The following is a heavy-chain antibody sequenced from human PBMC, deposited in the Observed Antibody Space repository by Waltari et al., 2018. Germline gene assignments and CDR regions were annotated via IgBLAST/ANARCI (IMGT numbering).Heavy chain of an antibody. CDR3: ARLAPKTYRSPVPGRDYYYGLDV. D-gene: IGHD6-13*01. V-gene: IGHV3-74*01. Sequence: EEQLVESGGGLVQPGDSLRLSCAASGFTYSNHWMHWVRQAPGKGLVWVSRIKGDGSTLNYADSVKGRFTISRDNTKKTLYLQMKRLRVEDTAVYYCARLAPKTYRSPVPGRDYYYGLDVWGQGTTVTVSS. CDR2: IKGDGSTL. J-gene: IGHJ6*02. CDR1: GFTYSNHW.